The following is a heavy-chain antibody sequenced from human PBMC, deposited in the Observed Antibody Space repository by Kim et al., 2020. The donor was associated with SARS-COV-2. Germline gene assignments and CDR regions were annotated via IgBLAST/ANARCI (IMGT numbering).Heavy chain of an antibody. D-gene: IGHD5-18*01. V-gene: IGHV1-69*13. J-gene: IGHJ4*02. CDR3: ARERSYGPESFAY. Sequence: SVKVSCKASGDTFNSYTISWVRQAPGQGLEWMGGIIPIFGTANYAQKFQGRVTITADDSTSTAYMELSSLGYEDTAVYYCARERSYGPESFAYWGQGTLVTVSS. CDR2: IIPIFGTA. CDR1: GDTFNSYT.